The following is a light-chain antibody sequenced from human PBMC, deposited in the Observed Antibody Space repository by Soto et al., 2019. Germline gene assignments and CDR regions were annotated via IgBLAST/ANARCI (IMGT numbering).Light chain of an antibody. CDR2: VAS. CDR3: QQFNNWPHT. J-gene: IGKJ2*01. Sequence: EIVLTQSPATLSVSPGERATLSRRASQSVNQKLGWYQQKPGQAPRLLIYVASYRATGIPARFSGSGSGTEYTLTISNLQAEDFAVYYCQQFNNWPHTFGQGTRLEIK. V-gene: IGKV3-15*01. CDR1: QSVNQK.